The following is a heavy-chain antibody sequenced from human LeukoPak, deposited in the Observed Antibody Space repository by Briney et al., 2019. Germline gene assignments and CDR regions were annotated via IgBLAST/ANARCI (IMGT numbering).Heavy chain of an antibody. J-gene: IGHJ4*02. CDR3: ARGKNWGATGN. CDR2: INPNSGGT. D-gene: IGHD7-27*01. CDR1: GYTFTDYY. V-gene: IGHV1-2*02. Sequence: ASVKVSCKAFGYTFTDYYMHWVRQAPGQGLEWMGWINPNSGGTNYAQNFQGRVTTTRDTSITTAYMELSSLKSDDTAVYFCARGKNWGATGNWGQGTLVTVSS.